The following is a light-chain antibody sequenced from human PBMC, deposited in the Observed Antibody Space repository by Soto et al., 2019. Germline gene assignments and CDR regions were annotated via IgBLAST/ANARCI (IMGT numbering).Light chain of an antibody. CDR1: SSNVGSNY. CDR3: ATWDDSLSGGV. J-gene: IGLJ3*02. V-gene: IGLV1-47*01. CDR2: RNN. Sequence: QSVVTQPPSASGTPGQRVTISCSGSSSNVGSNYVYWYQQLPGAAPKLLIYRNNQRPSGVPDRISGSKSGTSASLAISGLRSEDEADYYCATWDDSLSGGVFGGGTKLTVL.